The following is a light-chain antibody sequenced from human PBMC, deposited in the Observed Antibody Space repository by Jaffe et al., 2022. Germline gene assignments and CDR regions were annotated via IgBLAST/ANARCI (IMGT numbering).Light chain of an antibody. Sequence: QSALAQPASVSGSPGQSIIISCSGSGSDIGTYNRVSWYQHHPGKAPKLMIYEVIKRPSGVSNRFSASKSGRTASLTISGLQAEDEADYYCCSYVPGGPYAFGTGTKVTVL. CDR3: CSYVPGGPYA. J-gene: IGLJ1*01. CDR1: GSDIGTYNR. CDR2: EVI. V-gene: IGLV2-23*02.